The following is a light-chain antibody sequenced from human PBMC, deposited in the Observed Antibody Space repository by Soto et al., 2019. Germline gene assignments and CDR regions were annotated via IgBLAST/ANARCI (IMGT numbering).Light chain of an antibody. CDR1: QSISSW. V-gene: IGKV1-5*01. CDR2: DAS. CDR3: QQYNSYSNT. J-gene: IGKJ2*01. Sequence: DIQMTQSPSTLSASVGDRVTITCRASQSISSWLAWYQQKPGKAPKLLIYDASSLESGVPSRFSGSGSGTEFTLTISSLQPDNFATYSCQQYNSYSNTFGQGTKLEIK.